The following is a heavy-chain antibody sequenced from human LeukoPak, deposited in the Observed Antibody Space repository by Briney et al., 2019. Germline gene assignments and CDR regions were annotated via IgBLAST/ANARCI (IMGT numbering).Heavy chain of an antibody. J-gene: IGHJ4*02. V-gene: IGHV4-34*01. CDR1: GDSLSGYY. CDR2: INHSGST. Sequence: PSETLSLTCDFSGDSLSGYYWSWIRQPPGKGLEWIGEINHSGSTNYNPSLKSRVTISVDTSKNQFSLKLSSVTAADTAVYYCTRGQFQRDYWGQGTLVTVSS. CDR3: TRGQFQRDY.